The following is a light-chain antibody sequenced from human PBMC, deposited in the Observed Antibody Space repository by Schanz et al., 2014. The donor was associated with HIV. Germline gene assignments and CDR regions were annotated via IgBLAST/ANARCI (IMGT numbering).Light chain of an antibody. V-gene: IGLV2-18*02. CDR1: SSDVGAYDR. CDR2: EVK. CDR3: SSYAATSNVL. Sequence: QSALTQPPSVSGSPGQSVTISCTGTSSDVGAYDRVSGYQQPPGTAPKLIVYEVKNRPSGVPGRFSGSKSGNTASLTVSGRQADDEADYYCSSYAATSNVLFGGGTKLTVL. J-gene: IGLJ3*02.